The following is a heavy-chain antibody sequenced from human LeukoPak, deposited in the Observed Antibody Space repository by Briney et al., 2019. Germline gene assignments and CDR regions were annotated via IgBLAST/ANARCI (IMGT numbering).Heavy chain of an antibody. Sequence: GGSLRLSCAASGFTFSDYYMSWIRQAPGKGLEWVSYISSSGSTIYYADSVKGRFTISRDNAKNSLYLQMNSLRAEDTAVYYCARDNYYYDSSGYLHGGWFDPWAREPWSPSPQ. CDR2: ISSSGSTI. J-gene: IGHJ5*02. V-gene: IGHV3-11*01. CDR1: GFTFSDYY. D-gene: IGHD3-22*01. CDR3: ARDNYYYDSSGYLHGGWFDP.